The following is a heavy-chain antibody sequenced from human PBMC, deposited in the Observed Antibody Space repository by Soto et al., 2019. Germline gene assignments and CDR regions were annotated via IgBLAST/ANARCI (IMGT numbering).Heavy chain of an antibody. J-gene: IGHJ3*01. V-gene: IGHV3-13*01. CDR1: GLIFSTYD. Sequence: GGSLRLSCAASGLIFSTYDMHWVRQATGKGLEWVSAMTTAGDTYYPGSVKGRFTISRENAKNSLYLQMNSLRAEDTAVYFCEREGSERGVKDVSGRGTTVIVSS. D-gene: IGHD2-8*02. CDR3: EREGSERGVKDV. CDR2: MTTAGDT.